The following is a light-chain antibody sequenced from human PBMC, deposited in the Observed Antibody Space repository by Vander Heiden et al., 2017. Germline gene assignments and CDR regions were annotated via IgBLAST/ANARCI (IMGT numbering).Light chain of an antibody. V-gene: IGLV6-57*01. CDR3: QSYDSINVV. CDR1: SGSIASNY. CDR2: EDN. Sequence: FMLTQPHSVSESPGKTVTISCTRSSGSIASNYVQWYQQRPGSSPTTVIYEDNQRPAGVPDRFSGLKTEDEADYYCQSYDSINVVFGGGTKLTVL. J-gene: IGLJ2*01.